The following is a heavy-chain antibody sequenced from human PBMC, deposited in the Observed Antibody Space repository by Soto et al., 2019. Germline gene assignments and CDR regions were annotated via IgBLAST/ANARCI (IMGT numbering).Heavy chain of an antibody. J-gene: IGHJ6*02. Sequence: GGSLRLSCAASGFTFSSYSMNWVRHAPGKGLEWVSYISRSRRTIDYAHSVKGRFTISRDNAKNALYLQMNSLRDEDTAVYYCARDRYSNYGYYYGMEVWGQGPTVTVSS. V-gene: IGHV3-48*02. CDR2: ISRSRRTI. CDR3: ARDRYSNYGYYYGMEV. D-gene: IGHD4-4*01. CDR1: GFTFSSYS.